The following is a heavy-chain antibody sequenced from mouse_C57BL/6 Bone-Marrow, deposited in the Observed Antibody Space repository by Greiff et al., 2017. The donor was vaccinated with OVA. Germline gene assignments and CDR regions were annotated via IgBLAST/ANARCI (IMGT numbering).Heavy chain of an antibody. V-gene: IGHV5-17*01. D-gene: IGHD1-3*01. CDR3: ARPSKGWYFDV. J-gene: IGHJ1*03. CDR1: GFTFSDYG. Sequence: DVMLVESGGGLVKPGGSLKLSCAASGFTFSDYGMHWVRQAPEKGLEWVAYISSGSSTIYYADTVKGRFTISRDNAKNTLFLQMTSLRSEDTAMYYCARPSKGWYFDVWGTGTTVTVSS. CDR2: ISSGSSTI.